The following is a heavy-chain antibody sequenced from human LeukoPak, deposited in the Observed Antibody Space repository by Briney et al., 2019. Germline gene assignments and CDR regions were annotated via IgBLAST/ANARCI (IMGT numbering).Heavy chain of an antibody. CDR1: GFTVRNYA. CDR2: IREISGDT. Sequence: PGGSLRLSCAASGFTVRNYAMNCVRQAPGKGLEWVSTIREISGDTYYEDSAKGRFTISRDISKNTVYLQMISLRVEDTAVYFCAKRPIVGDDKSFDYWGQGTLVTVSS. CDR3: AKRPIVGDDKSFDY. D-gene: IGHD2-21*01. V-gene: IGHV3-23*01. J-gene: IGHJ4*02.